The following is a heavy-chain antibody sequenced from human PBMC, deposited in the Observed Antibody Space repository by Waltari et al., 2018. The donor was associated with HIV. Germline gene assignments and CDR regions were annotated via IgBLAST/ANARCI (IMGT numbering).Heavy chain of an antibody. V-gene: IGHV1-2*02. Sequence: QVQLVQSGAEVKKPGASVKVSCKASGYTFTAYYMHWLPQAPGHGREWMGWFNPNPGRTNHAQKLQGTVTMTSDTSISTAYMELTGLGSDHTAIYFCARPVLGATYYVDYWGQGTLISVSS. CDR2: FNPNPGRT. CDR1: GYTFTAYY. CDR3: ARPVLGATYYVDY. J-gene: IGHJ4*02. D-gene: IGHD1-26*01.